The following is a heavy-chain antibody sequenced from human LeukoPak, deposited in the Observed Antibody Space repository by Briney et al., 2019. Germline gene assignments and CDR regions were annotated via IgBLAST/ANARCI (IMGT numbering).Heavy chain of an antibody. CDR3: ARENDYSDTGSYFPD. D-gene: IGHD3-22*01. J-gene: IGHJ4*01. CDR1: ADTFSPYA. V-gene: IGHV1-69*10. CDR2: IIPILYIP. Sequence: SVKVSCKASADTFSPYAFSRVRQAPGQGLEWMGRIIPILYIPNFAQKFRGRVAITADKATNTAYMELSSLRSEDTAVYFCARENDYSDTGSYFPDWGHGTLATVSS.